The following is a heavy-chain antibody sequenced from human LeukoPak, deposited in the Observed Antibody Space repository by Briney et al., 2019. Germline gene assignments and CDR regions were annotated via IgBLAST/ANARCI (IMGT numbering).Heavy chain of an antibody. V-gene: IGHV3-30-3*01. Sequence: GGSLRLSCAASGFTFSSYAMHWVRQAPGKGLEWVAVISYDGSNKYYADSVKGRFTISRDNSKNTLYLQMNSLRAEDTAVYYCARDRYGSGRAYFDYWGQGTLVTVSS. J-gene: IGHJ4*02. CDR1: GFTFSSYA. D-gene: IGHD3-10*01. CDR3: ARDRYGSGRAYFDY. CDR2: ISYDGSNK.